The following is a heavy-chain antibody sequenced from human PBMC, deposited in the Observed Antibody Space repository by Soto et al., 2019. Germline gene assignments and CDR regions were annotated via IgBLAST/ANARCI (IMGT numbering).Heavy chain of an antibody. Sequence: PSQTLSLTCAISGDSVSSNSAAWNWIRQSPSRGLEWLGRTYYRSKWYNDYAVSVKSRITINPDTSKNQFSLQPNSVTPEDTAVYYCARWISGYSGYDDYYMDVWGKGTTVTVSS. D-gene: IGHD5-12*01. CDR2: TYYRSKWYN. CDR1: GDSVSSNSAA. V-gene: IGHV6-1*01. CDR3: ARWISGYSGYDDYYMDV. J-gene: IGHJ6*03.